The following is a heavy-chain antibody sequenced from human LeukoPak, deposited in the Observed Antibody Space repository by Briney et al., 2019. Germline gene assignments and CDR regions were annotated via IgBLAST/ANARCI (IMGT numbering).Heavy chain of an antibody. CDR2: FDPEYQKT. Sequence: ASVKVSCKLSGYSLTELSIHWVRQAPGKGLEWMGGFDPEYQKTIYAGRFQDRVTLTEDTSTDTAYMELSSLRSDDTAVYYCATGGPMIAVVITSRPFDIWGQGTMVTVSS. J-gene: IGHJ3*02. V-gene: IGHV1-24*01. D-gene: IGHD3-22*01. CDR1: GYSLTELS. CDR3: ATGGPMIAVVITSRPFDI.